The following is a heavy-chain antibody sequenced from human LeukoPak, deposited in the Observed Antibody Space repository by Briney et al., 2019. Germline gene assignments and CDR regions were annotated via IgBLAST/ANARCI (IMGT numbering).Heavy chain of an antibody. CDR1: GGTFSSYA. CDR3: ARGRGSGWYSDY. CDR2: INPNNGGT. Sequence: ASVKVSCKASGGTFSSYAISWVRQAPGQGLEWMGWINPNNGGTNYAQKFQGWVTMTRDTSISTAYMELSRLRSDDTAVYYCARGRGSGWYSDYWGQGTLVTVSS. V-gene: IGHV1-2*04. D-gene: IGHD6-19*01. J-gene: IGHJ4*02.